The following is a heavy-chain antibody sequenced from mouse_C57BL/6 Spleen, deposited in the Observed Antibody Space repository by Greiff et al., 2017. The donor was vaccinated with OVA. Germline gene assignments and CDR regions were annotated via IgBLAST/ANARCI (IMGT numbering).Heavy chain of an antibody. CDR3: ARDRLRGFDY. CDR1: GFTFSDYY. CDR2: INYDGSST. J-gene: IGHJ2*01. Sequence: EVKLMESEGGLVQPGSSMKLSCTASGFTFSDYYMAWVRQVPEKGLEWVANINYDGSSTYYLDSLKSRFIISRDNAKNILYLQMSSLKSEDTATYYCARDRLRGFDYWGQGTTLTVSS. V-gene: IGHV5-16*01. D-gene: IGHD2-14*01.